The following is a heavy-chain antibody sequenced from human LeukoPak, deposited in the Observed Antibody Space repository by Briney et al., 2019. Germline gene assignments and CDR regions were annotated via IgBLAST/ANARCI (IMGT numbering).Heavy chain of an antibody. V-gene: IGHV1-8*01. D-gene: IGHD3-22*01. CDR1: RYTFSSYD. CDR3: ARLSQTPDYYGSGGYFYLGY. CDR2: MNPNTGNA. J-gene: IGHJ4*02. Sequence: GASVKVSCKGFRYTFSSYDINWVRQAPGQGLEWMGWMNPNTGNAGYAPKFQGRVTMTRDTSISTAYLEMSGLRSEDTAVYYCARLSQTPDYYGSGGYFYLGYWGQGTRVTVSS.